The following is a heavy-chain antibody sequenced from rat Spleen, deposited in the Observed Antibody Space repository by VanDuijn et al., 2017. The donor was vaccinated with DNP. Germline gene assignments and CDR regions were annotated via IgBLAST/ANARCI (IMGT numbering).Heavy chain of an antibody. V-gene: IGHV5-31*01. Sequence: EVQLVESGGDLVQPGRSLKLSCVASGFTFSSYWMYWIRQAPGKGLEWVASITSGGTTFSPDSVNGRFTISRDNAKSTQYLKMDSLRSEDTATYYCVTGVYGGYEDWFAYWGQGTLVTVSS. CDR1: GFTFSSYW. CDR2: ITSGGTT. J-gene: IGHJ3*01. CDR3: VTGVYGGYEDWFAY. D-gene: IGHD1-11*01.